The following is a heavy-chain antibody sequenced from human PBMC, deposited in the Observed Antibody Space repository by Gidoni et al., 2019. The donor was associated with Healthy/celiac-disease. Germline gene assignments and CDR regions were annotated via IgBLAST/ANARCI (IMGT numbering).Heavy chain of an antibody. CDR2: ISSSSSTI. CDR3: ARGPLLAAAGTSGISGRY. J-gene: IGHJ4*02. CDR1: GFTFSSDS. V-gene: IGHV3-48*01. D-gene: IGHD6-13*01. Sequence: EVQLVESGGGLVQPGGSLRLSCAASGFTFSSDSMTWVRQAPGKGLEWVSYISSSSSTIYYADSVKGRFTISRDNAKNSLYLQMNSLRAEDTAVYYCARGPLLAAAGTSGISGRYWGQGTLVTVSS.